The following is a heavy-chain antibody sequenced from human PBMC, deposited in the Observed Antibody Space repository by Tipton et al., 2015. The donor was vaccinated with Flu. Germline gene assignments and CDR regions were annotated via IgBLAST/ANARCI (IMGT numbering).Heavy chain of an antibody. CDR3: ARRDYSNYVSEPKNWFDS. CDR1: GDSIRSSYY. J-gene: IGHJ5*01. CDR2: ISRSGST. V-gene: IGHV4-38-2*02. D-gene: IGHD4-11*01. Sequence: LRLSCTVSGDSIRSSYYWAWIRQPPGKGLEWIGQISRSGSTYYNSSLQSRVTLSVDSSRNQFSLKVRSVTASDTAIYYCARRDYSNYVSEPKNWFDSWGQGTLVTVSS.